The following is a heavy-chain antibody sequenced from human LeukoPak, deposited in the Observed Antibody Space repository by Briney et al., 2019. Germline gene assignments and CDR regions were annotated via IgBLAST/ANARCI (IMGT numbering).Heavy chain of an antibody. V-gene: IGHV4-4*02. Sequence: SGTLSLTCAVSGGSISSSNWWSWVRQPPGKGLEWIGEIYHSGSTNYNPSLKSRVTISVDKSKNQFSLKLSSVTAADTAVYYCARDKWELLWGSAFDTWGQGTMVTVSS. CDR2: IYHSGST. D-gene: IGHD1-26*01. CDR3: ARDKWELLWGSAFDT. J-gene: IGHJ3*02. CDR1: GGSISSSNW.